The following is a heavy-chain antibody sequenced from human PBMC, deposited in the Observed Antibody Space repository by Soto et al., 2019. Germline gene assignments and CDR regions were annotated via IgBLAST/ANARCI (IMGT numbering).Heavy chain of an antibody. Sequence: LYLTCADYGRAFSGDSLLFMREPPAKRMEWIGEINHSGSTNYNPSLKSRVTISVDTSKNQFSLKLSSVTAADTAVYYCARGRGGMTTPRRYYYGMDVWGQGTTVTVSS. CDR3: ARGRGGMTTPRRYYYGMDV. V-gene: IGHV4-34*01. J-gene: IGHJ6*02. D-gene: IGHD4-17*01. CDR1: GRAFSGDS. CDR2: INHSGST.